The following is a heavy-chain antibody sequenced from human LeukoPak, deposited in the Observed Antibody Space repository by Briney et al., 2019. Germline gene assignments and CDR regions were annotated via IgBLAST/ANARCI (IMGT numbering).Heavy chain of an antibody. Sequence: GGSLRLSRAASGFTFSSYAMSWVRQAPGKGLEWVSAISGSGGSTYYADSVKGRFTISRDNSKNTLYLQMNSLRAEDTAVYYCAKASITIFGVVIIGIEYFQHWGQGTLVTVSS. V-gene: IGHV3-23*01. D-gene: IGHD3-3*01. CDR1: GFTFSSYA. CDR3: AKASITIFGVVIIGIEYFQH. J-gene: IGHJ1*01. CDR2: ISGSGGST.